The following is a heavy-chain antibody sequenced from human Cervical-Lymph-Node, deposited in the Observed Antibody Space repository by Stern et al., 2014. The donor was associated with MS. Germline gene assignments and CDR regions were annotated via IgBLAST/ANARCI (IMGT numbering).Heavy chain of an antibody. CDR2: IYPYDFDT. Sequence: VQLVQSGAEVKKPGESLKISCKLSGYSFTIYYIAWVRQMPGKGLEWMGVIYPYDFDTTSSPSFQGQVTISADKSITTAYLQWSSLRASDTAMYYCARHVQGFDYWGQGTLVTVSS. V-gene: IGHV5-51*01. CDR1: GYSFTIYY. J-gene: IGHJ4*02. CDR3: ARHVQGFDY.